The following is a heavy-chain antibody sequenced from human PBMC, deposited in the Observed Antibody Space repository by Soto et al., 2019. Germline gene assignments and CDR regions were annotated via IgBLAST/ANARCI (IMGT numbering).Heavy chain of an antibody. CDR1: GFTFDDYA. Sequence: GGSLRLSCAASGFTFDDYAMHWVRQAPGKGLEWVSGISWNSGSIGYADSVKGRFTISRDNAKNSLYLQMNSLRAEDTALYYCAKASYSSSSGPFDYWGQGTLVTVSS. V-gene: IGHV3-9*01. D-gene: IGHD6-6*01. J-gene: IGHJ4*02. CDR2: ISWNSGSI. CDR3: AKASYSSSSGPFDY.